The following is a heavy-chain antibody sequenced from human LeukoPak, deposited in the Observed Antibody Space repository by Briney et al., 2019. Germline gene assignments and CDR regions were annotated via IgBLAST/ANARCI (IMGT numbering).Heavy chain of an antibody. V-gene: IGHV4-39*07. J-gene: IGHJ3*02. Sequence: SETLSLTCTVSGGSISSSSYYWGWIRQPPGKGLEWIGSIYYSGSTYYNPSLKSRVTISVDTSKNQFSLKLSSVTAADTAVYYCARDFWSGYWKWGGSGENAFDIWGQGTMVTVSS. D-gene: IGHD3-3*01. CDR2: IYYSGST. CDR1: GGSISSSSYY. CDR3: ARDFWSGYWKWGGSGENAFDI.